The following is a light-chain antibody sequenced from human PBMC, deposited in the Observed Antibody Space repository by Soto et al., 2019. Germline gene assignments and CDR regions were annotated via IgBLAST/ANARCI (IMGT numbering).Light chain of an antibody. J-gene: IGKJ4*01. CDR1: QSVSSNY. Sequence: VVLTQSPGTLSLSPGGYATLSCRASQSVSSNYLAWYQQKPGQAPRLVIYGASSRATGIPDRFSGSGSGTDFTLTIRRLEPEDFAVYYCQQYGSSPLTFGGGTKVEI. CDR3: QQYGSSPLT. V-gene: IGKV3-20*01. CDR2: GAS.